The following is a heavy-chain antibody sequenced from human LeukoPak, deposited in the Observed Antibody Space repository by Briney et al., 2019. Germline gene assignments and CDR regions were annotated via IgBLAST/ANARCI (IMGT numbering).Heavy chain of an antibody. V-gene: IGHV3-33*01. J-gene: IGHJ6*03. D-gene: IGHD7-27*01. CDR3: VRWGPDKAMDV. CDR1: GFTFSSHG. CDR2: IWYDGSNK. Sequence: GGSLRLPCAASGFTFSSHGMHWVRQAPGKGLEWVAVIWYDGSNKYYADTVKCRFTISRDNSKNTLYVEMNSLRAEDTAVYYCVRWGPDKAMDVWDKGTTVTVSS.